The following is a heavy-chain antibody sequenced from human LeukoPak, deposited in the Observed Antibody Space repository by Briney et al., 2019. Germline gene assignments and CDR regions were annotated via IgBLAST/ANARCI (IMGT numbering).Heavy chain of an antibody. CDR2: ISHSGST. D-gene: IGHD3-10*01. Sequence: SETLSLTCAVYGGSFSVYYWTWIRQPPGKGLEWIGEISHSGSTNYNPSLKSRVTISVDTSKNQFSLKLSSVTAADTAVYYCARIGDYYGSGSYYSPDYWGQGTLVTVSS. CDR3: ARIGDYYGSGSYYSPDY. J-gene: IGHJ4*02. V-gene: IGHV4-34*01. CDR1: GGSFSVYY.